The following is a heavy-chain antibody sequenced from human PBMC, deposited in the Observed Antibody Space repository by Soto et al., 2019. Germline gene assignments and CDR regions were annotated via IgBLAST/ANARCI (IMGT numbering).Heavy chain of an antibody. CDR1: GYTFTSYG. J-gene: IGHJ4*02. V-gene: IGHV1-18*01. CDR2: ISAYNGNT. Sequence: QVQLVQSGAEVKKPGASVKVSCKASGYTFTSYGISWVRQAPGQGLEWMGWISAYNGNTNYAQKLQGRVTMTTDTSTSTAYMEVRSLRSDDTAVYYFARDRHYGSGSYYKSTKPIDYGREGTMVTVSS. D-gene: IGHD3-10*01. CDR3: ARDRHYGSGSYYKSTKPIDY.